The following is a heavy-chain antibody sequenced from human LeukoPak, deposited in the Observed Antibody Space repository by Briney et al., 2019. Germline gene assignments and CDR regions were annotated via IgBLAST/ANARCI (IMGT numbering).Heavy chain of an antibody. Sequence: LPGGSLRLSCAVSGFTISNYGMSWVRQAPGKVLEWVAVIRYDGSTKYYADSVKGRFTISRDNSKSTLSLQMNSLRAEDTAVYYCAREGYYYDSSGYQYYFDNWGQGTLVTVSS. CDR2: IRYDGSTK. D-gene: IGHD3-22*01. J-gene: IGHJ4*02. CDR1: GFTISNYG. V-gene: IGHV3-33*08. CDR3: AREGYYYDSSGYQYYFDN.